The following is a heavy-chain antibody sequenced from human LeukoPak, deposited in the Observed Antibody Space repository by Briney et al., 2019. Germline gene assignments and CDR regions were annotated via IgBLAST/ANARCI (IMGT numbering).Heavy chain of an antibody. Sequence: PSETLSLTCTVSGGSISSYYWSWIRQPPGKGLEWIGSIYYSGNTYYNPSLKSRVAISVDTSKNQFSLKLSSVTAADTAVYFCARTPYSSGWYYWFDPWGQGTRVTVSS. CDR3: ARTPYSSGWYYWFDP. J-gene: IGHJ5*02. V-gene: IGHV4-59*05. CDR1: GGSISSYY. D-gene: IGHD6-19*01. CDR2: IYYSGNT.